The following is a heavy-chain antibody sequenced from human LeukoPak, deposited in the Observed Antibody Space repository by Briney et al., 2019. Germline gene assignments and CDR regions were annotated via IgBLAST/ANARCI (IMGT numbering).Heavy chain of an antibody. J-gene: IGHJ6*02. CDR3: ARDLVGTDLDYYYGMDV. Sequence: ASVKVSCKASGYTFTGYYMHWVRQAPGQGLEWMGWINPNSGGTNYAQKFQGGVTMTRDTSISTAYMELSRLRSDDTAVYYCARDLVGTDLDYYYGMDVWGQGTTVTVSS. V-gene: IGHV1-2*02. CDR2: INPNSGGT. D-gene: IGHD2-8*02. CDR1: GYTFTGYY.